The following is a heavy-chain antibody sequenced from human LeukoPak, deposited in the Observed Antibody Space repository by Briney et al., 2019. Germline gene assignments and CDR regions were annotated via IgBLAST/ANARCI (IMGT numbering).Heavy chain of an antibody. V-gene: IGHV4-39*02. CDR3: AREYSSSWYSVAYDY. D-gene: IGHD6-13*01. CDR2: IYYSGST. Sequence: SETLSLTCTVSGGSISSSSYYWGWIRRPPGKGLEWIGSIYYSGSTYYNPSLKSRVTISVDTSKNQFSLKLSSVTAADTAVYYCAREYSSSWYSVAYDYWGQGTLVTVSS. J-gene: IGHJ4*02. CDR1: GGSISSSSYY.